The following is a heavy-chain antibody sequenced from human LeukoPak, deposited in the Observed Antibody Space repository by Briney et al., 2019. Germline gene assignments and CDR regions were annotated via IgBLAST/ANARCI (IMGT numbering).Heavy chain of an antibody. CDR3: ATYCGSTSSRRACYYYGMDV. V-gene: IGHV1-24*01. Sequence: ASVKVSCKVSGYTLTELSMHWVRQAPGKGLEWMGGFDPEDGETIYAQKFQGRVTMTEDTSTDTAYMELSSLRSEDTAVYYCATYCGSTSSRRACYYYGMDVWGKGTTVTVSS. J-gene: IGHJ6*04. CDR1: GYTLTELS. CDR2: FDPEDGET. D-gene: IGHD2-2*01.